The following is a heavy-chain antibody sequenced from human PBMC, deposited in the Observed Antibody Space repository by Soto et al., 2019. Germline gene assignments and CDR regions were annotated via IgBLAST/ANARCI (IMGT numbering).Heavy chain of an antibody. CDR1: GFTFTTYA. CDR2: ISGSDGST. J-gene: IGHJ4*02. V-gene: IGHV3-23*01. D-gene: IGHD2-21*01. CDR3: AKVVGIPG. Sequence: EVQLLESGGGLVQPGGSLRLSCAASGFTFTTYAMSWVRQAPGKGLEWVSSISGSDGSTYYADSVKGRFTISRDNSKNTLYLQMNSLRAEDTAVYYCAKVVGIPGWGPGTLVTVSS.